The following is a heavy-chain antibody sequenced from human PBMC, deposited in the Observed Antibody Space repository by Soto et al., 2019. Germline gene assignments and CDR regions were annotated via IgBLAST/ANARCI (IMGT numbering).Heavy chain of an antibody. CDR2: INSDGSST. V-gene: IGHV3-74*01. Sequence: GGSLRLSCAASGLTFSSYWRHWVRQAPGKGLVWVSRINSDGSSTSYADSVKGRFTISRDNAKNTLYLQMNSLRAEDTAVYYCVRTSLVVAAATREDYWGQGTLVTVSS. J-gene: IGHJ4*02. CDR3: VRTSLVVAAATREDY. CDR1: GLTFSSYW. D-gene: IGHD2-15*01.